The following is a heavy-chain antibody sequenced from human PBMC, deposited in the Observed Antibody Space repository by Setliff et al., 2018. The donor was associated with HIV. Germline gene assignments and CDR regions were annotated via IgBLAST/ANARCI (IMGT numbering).Heavy chain of an antibody. CDR3: ARDVLDLVISVYGF. CDR1: GGSFSDNY. D-gene: IGHD3-22*01. V-gene: IGHV4-34*01. Sequence: SETLSLTCAVYGGSFSDNYWSWIRQSPGKGLEWIGNIYHTGSSYYNPSLNDRATISLDTSKNQFSLKLNSVTAADTAVYYCARDVLDLVISVYGFWGQGIPVTAPQ. J-gene: IGHJ4*02. CDR2: IYHTGSS.